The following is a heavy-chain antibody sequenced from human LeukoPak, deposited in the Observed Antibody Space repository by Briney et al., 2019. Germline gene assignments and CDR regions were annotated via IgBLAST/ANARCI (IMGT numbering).Heavy chain of an antibody. D-gene: IGHD3-3*01. CDR1: GFTFSAYA. V-gene: IGHV3-23*01. CDR2: TVRSGGST. Sequence: GGSLRLSCAASGFTFSAYAMSWVRQAPGKGLEWVSATVRSGGSTYYADSVKGRFTISRDNSKNTLYLQVNSLTAEDTAVYYCAKNFWSDKYYYYYMDVWGKGTTATVSS. CDR3: AKNFWSDKYYYYYMDV. J-gene: IGHJ6*03.